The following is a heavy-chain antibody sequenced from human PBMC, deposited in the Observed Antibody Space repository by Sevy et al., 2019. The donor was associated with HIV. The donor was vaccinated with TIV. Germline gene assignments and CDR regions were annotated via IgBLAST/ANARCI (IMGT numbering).Heavy chain of an antibody. V-gene: IGHV1-8*01. J-gene: IGHJ4*02. CDR2: MNPNSGNT. CDR3: ARIDSSGYMGNFDY. D-gene: IGHD3-22*01. Sequence: ASVKVSCKSSGYTFTTYDINWVRQATGQGLEWMGWMNPNSGNTGYAQKFQGRVTMTSNTPISTAYMELSSLGSEETAVYYCARIDSSGYMGNFDYWGQGTLVTVSS. CDR1: GYTFTTYD.